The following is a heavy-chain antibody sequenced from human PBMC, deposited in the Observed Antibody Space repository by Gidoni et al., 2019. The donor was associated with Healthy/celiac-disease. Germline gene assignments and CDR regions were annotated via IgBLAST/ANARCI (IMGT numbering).Heavy chain of an antibody. D-gene: IGHD2-15*01. CDR3: AREGCSGGSCYYFDY. Sequence: EVQLVESGGGLVQPGGYLRLSGAASGLTLSSYEMNWVRQAPGKGLEWVSYISSSGSTIYYADSVKGRFTISRDNAKNSLYLQMNSLRAEDTAVYYCAREGCSGGSCYYFDYWGQGTLVTVSS. V-gene: IGHV3-48*03. CDR2: ISSSGSTI. J-gene: IGHJ4*02. CDR1: GLTLSSYE.